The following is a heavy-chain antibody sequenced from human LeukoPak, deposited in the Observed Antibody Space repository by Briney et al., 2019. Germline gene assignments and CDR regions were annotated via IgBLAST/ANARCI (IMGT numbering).Heavy chain of an antibody. CDR3: ASCRYYYYMDV. J-gene: IGHJ6*03. V-gene: IGHV1-46*01. CDR1: GYTFTSYY. Sequence: GASVKVSCKASGYTFTSYYMHWVRQAPGQGLEWMGIVNPSGGSTSYAQKFQGRVTMTRDMSTSTVYMELSSLRSEDTAVYYYASCRYYYYMDVWGKGTTVTVSS. CDR2: VNPSGGST.